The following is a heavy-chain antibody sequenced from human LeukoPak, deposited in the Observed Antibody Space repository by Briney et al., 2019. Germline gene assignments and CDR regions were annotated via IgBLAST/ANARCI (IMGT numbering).Heavy chain of an antibody. D-gene: IGHD1-26*01. Sequence: PSETLSLTCAVYGGSFSGYYWSWIRQPPGKGLEWIGEINHSGSTNYNPSLKSRVTISVDTSKNQFSLKLSSVTAADTAVYYCARGQRGWNSGSYYVDWGQGTLVTVSS. J-gene: IGHJ4*02. V-gene: IGHV4-34*01. CDR1: GGSFSGYY. CDR2: INHSGST. CDR3: ARGQRGWNSGSYYVD.